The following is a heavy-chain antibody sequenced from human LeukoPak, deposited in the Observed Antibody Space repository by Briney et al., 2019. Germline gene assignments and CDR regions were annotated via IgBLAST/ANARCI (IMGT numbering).Heavy chain of an antibody. CDR1: GYTFTSYG. CDR2: IIPIFGTA. CDR3: ARGRPGYFDY. J-gene: IGHJ4*02. Sequence: SVKVSCKASGYTFTSYGISWVRQVPGQGLEWMGGIIPIFGTANYAQKFQGRVAITADESTSTAYMELSSLRSEDTAVYYCARGRPGYFDYWGQGTLVTVSS. V-gene: IGHV1-69*13.